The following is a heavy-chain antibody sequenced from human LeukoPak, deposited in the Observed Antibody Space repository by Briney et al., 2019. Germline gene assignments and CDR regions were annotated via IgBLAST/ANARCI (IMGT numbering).Heavy chain of an antibody. CDR3: ARGKWLPKVIDY. J-gene: IGHJ4*02. V-gene: IGHV3-64*01. CDR2: ISSNGGST. D-gene: IGHD5-12*01. CDR1: GFTFSSYA. Sequence: GGSLRLSCAASGFTFSSYAMHWVRPAPGKGLEYVSAISSNGGSTYYANSVKGRFTISRDNSKNTLYLQMGSLRAEDMAVYYCARGKWLPKVIDYWGQGTLVTVSS.